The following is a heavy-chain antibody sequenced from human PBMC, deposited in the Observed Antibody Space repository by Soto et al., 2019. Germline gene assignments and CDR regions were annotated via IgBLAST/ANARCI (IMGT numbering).Heavy chain of an antibody. CDR3: AAGYCSGGSCYALTFDY. CDR2: IYHSGST. J-gene: IGHJ4*02. Sequence: ASETLSLTCAVSGGSISSSNWWSWVRQPPGKGLEWIGEIYHSGSTNYNPYLKSRVTISVDTSNNKITLKLKTVTAADTAVYYCAAGYCSGGSCYALTFDYWGQGTLVTVS. CDR1: GGSISSSNW. D-gene: IGHD2-15*01. V-gene: IGHV4-4*02.